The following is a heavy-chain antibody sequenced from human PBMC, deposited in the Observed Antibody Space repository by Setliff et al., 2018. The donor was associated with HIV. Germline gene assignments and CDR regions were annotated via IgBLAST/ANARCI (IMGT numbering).Heavy chain of an antibody. CDR2: IIPIFNTA. CDR1: GGTFSLYA. J-gene: IGHJ5*02. Sequence: GASVKVSCKASGGTFSLYAINWVRQAPGQGLEWMGGIIPIFNTANYAQKFQGRVTITADGSTSTAYMELSSLRFEDTATYYCARDQATGYEKVWFSWIDPWGQGTLVTVS. CDR3: ARDQATGYEKVWFSWIDP. V-gene: IGHV1-69*13. D-gene: IGHD5-12*01.